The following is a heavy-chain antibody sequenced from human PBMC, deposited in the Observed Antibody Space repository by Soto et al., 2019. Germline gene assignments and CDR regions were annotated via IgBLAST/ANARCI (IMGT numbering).Heavy chain of an antibody. V-gene: IGHV3-23*01. CDR2: IGGSGGST. D-gene: IGHD6-13*01. Sequence: EVQLLQSGGGLVQPGGSLRLSCAASGFTFSTYGMSWVRQAPGKGLEWVSSIGGSGGSTYYADSVKGRFTISRDNSKNPLVVQMNSLRAEDTAVYYCAKREIAAAGSRFFDYWGQGSLVTVAS. J-gene: IGHJ4*02. CDR1: GFTFSTYG. CDR3: AKREIAAAGSRFFDY.